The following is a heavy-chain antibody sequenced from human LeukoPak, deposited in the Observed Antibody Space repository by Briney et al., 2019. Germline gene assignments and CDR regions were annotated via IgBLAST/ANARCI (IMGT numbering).Heavy chain of an antibody. CDR1: GFTVSSNY. D-gene: IGHD1-26*01. J-gene: IGHJ3*02. Sequence: QPGGSLRLSCAVSGFTVSSNYMSWVRQAPGKGLEWVSVIYSGGSTYYADSVKGRFTISRDNSKNTLYLQMNSLRAEDTAVYYCARGSGWWELFIAFDIWGQGTMVTVSS. V-gene: IGHV3-53*01. CDR3: ARGSGWWELFIAFDI. CDR2: IYSGGST.